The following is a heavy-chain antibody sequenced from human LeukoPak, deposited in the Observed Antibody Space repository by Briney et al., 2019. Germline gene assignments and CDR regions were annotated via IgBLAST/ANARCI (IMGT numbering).Heavy chain of an antibody. CDR2: IRSDGSNK. V-gene: IGHV3-30*02. J-gene: IGHJ6*04. D-gene: IGHD3-10*02. CDR3: AELGITMIGGV. CDR1: GFTFGSYG. Sequence: GGSLRLSCAASGFTFGSYGMHWVRQAPGKGLEWVTFIRSDGSNKYYADSVKGRFTISRDNAKNSLYLQMNSLRAEDTAVYYCAELGITMIGGVWGKGTTVTISS.